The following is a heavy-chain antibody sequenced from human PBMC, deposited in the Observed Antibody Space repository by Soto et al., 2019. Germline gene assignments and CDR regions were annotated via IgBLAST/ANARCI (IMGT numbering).Heavy chain of an antibody. D-gene: IGHD2-15*01. CDR2: ISSAGSYI. Sequence: EVQLVESGGGLVKPGGSLRLSCAASGFTFSSYTINWVRQAPGKGLEWVSSISSAGSYISYADSVKGRFTISRDNAKSSLGLQMNSLRADDTAVYYCARQYCAGGSCYRLDYWGQGTLVTVSS. V-gene: IGHV3-21*01. J-gene: IGHJ4*02. CDR1: GFTFSSYT. CDR3: ARQYCAGGSCYRLDY.